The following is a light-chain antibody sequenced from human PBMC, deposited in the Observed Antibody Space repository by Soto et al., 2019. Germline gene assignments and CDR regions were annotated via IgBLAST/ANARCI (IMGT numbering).Light chain of an antibody. V-gene: IGKV1-39*01. CDR1: QSIAPN. CDR3: QQSYNVPWT. J-gene: IGKJ1*01. CDR2: RSS. Sequence: DIQMTQSPSSLSASIGERVTITCRASQSIAPNLNWYQLKPGKAPKPLIFRSSRLQSGVPSRFSGTGSGTDFTLTISSLEPEDFATYLCQQSYNVPWTFGQGTKVEIK.